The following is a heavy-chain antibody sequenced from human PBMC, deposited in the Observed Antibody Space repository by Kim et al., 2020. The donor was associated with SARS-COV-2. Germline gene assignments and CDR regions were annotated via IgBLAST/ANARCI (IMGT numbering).Heavy chain of an antibody. D-gene: IGHD5-12*01. CDR3: ARDSALEMATIGEARYYFDY. CDR2: ISYDGSNK. J-gene: IGHJ4*02. V-gene: IGHV3-30*04. Sequence: GGSLRLSCAASGFTFSSYAMHWVRQAPGKGLEWVAVISYDGSNKYYADSVKGRFTISRDNSKNTLYLQMNSLRAEDTAVYYCARDSALEMATIGEARYYFDYWGQGTLVTVSS. CDR1: GFTFSSYA.